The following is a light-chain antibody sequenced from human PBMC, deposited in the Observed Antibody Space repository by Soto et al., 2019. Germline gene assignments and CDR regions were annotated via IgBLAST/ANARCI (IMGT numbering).Light chain of an antibody. CDR2: DAS. CDR1: KSISSW. CDR3: QPYHTFSWT. Sequence: DIQMTQSPSTLSASVGDRVTITCRASKSISSWLAWYQQKPGKAPKLLIYDASSLESGVPSRFSGSGSGTEFTLTISSLQPNEFYTYSCQPYHTFSWTLGQGTKL. V-gene: IGKV1-5*01. J-gene: IGKJ1*01.